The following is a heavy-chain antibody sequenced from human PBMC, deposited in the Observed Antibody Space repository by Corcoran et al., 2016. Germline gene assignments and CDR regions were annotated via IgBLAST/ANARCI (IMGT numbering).Heavy chain of an antibody. D-gene: IGHD3-10*01. CDR3: ARDVTMVRGVIPVYYYYGMDV. Sequence: QVQLVQSGAEVKKPGASVKVSCKASGYTFTGYYMHWVRQAPGQGLEWMGWINPNSGGTNYAQKFQGRVTMTRDTSISTAYMELSRLRSGDTAVYYCARDVTMVRGVIPVYYYYGMDVWGQGTTVTVSS. CDR2: INPNSGGT. CDR1: GYTFTGYY. J-gene: IGHJ6*02. V-gene: IGHV1-2*02.